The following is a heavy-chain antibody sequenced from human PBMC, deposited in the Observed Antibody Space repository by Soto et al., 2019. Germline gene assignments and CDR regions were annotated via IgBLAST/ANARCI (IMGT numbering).Heavy chain of an antibody. CDR1: GYSISSSNW. D-gene: IGHD1-26*01. CDR3: ARREIQGPIDY. V-gene: IGHV4-28*01. CDR2: IYYSGTT. J-gene: IGHJ4*02. Sequence: QVQLQESGPGLVKPSDTLSLTCAVSGYSISSSNWWGWIRQPPGKGLEWIGYIYYSGTTYYNPSRKSRITMAVDTSKNQFSLKLTSVTAVDTAVYYCARREIQGPIDYWGQGTLVTVSS.